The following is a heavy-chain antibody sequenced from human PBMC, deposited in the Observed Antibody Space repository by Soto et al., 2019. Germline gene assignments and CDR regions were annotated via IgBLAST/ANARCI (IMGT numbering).Heavy chain of an antibody. D-gene: IGHD2-15*01. CDR1: GFTFSNAW. V-gene: IGHV3-15*07. CDR2: IKSKTDGGTT. J-gene: IGHJ6*02. CDR3: PTPPLGYCSGGSCYSSAPSSYSGKDV. Sequence: TGGSLRLSCAASGFTFSNAWMNWVRQAPGKGLEWVGRIKSKTDGGTTDYAAPVKGRFTISRDDSKNTLYLQMNSLKTEDTAVYYCPTPPLGYCSGGSCYSSAPSSYSGKDVWGQANMVTISS.